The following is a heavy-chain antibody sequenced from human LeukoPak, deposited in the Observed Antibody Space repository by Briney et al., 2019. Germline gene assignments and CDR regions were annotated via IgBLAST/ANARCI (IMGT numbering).Heavy chain of an antibody. CDR3: AREHRYTSYGMDV. Sequence: SETLPLTCAVYGGSFSGYYWSWIRQPPGKGLEWIGYIYYSGSTNYNPSLKSRVTISVDTSKNQFSLKLSSVTAADTAVYYCAREHRYTSYGMDVWGQGTTVTVSS. CDR1: GGSFSGYY. CDR2: IYYSGST. D-gene: IGHD6-13*01. V-gene: IGHV4-59*01. J-gene: IGHJ6*02.